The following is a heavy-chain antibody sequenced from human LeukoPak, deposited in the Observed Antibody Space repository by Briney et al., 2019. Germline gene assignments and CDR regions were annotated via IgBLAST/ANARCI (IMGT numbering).Heavy chain of an antibody. D-gene: IGHD3-3*01. V-gene: IGHV7-4-1*02. CDR1: GYTFTSYA. CDR2: INTNTGNP. Sequence: ASVKVSCKASGYTFTSYAMNWVRQAPGQGLEWMGWINTNTGNPTYAQGFTGRFVFSLDTSVSTAYLQISSLKAEDTAVYYCARGEDDFWSGYQPGIFDYWGQGTLVTVSS. CDR3: ARGEDDFWSGYQPGIFDY. J-gene: IGHJ4*02.